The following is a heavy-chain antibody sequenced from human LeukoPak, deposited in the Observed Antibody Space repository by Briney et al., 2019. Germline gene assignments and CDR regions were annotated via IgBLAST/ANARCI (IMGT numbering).Heavy chain of an antibody. V-gene: IGHV3-23*01. Sequence: PGGSLRLSCAASGLTFSNCAMNWVRQAPGKGLEWVSVISGSGSNTYYADSVKGRFTISRDNSKNTLYLHMNSLRAEDTALYYCAKDRRPDCSGPNCYLFDFWGRGTLVTVSS. D-gene: IGHD2-15*01. CDR3: AKDRRPDCSGPNCYLFDF. J-gene: IGHJ4*02. CDR1: GLTFSNCA. CDR2: ISGSGSNT.